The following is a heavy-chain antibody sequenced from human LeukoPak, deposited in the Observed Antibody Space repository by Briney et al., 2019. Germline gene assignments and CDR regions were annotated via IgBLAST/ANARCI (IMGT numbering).Heavy chain of an antibody. D-gene: IGHD6-6*01. J-gene: IGHJ4*02. Sequence: GGSLRLSCAASGFTFSSYRMNWVRQAPGKGLEWVSSISSSSSYIYYADSVKGRFTISRDNAKNSLYLQMNSLRAEDTAVYYCARDLIAARPFDYWGQGTLVTVSS. CDR3: ARDLIAARPFDY. CDR1: GFTFSSYR. V-gene: IGHV3-21*01. CDR2: ISSSSSYI.